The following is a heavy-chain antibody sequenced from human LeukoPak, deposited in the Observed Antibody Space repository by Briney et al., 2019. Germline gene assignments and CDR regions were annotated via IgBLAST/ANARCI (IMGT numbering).Heavy chain of an antibody. J-gene: IGHJ4*02. CDR1: GFTFSSYG. CDR2: IRYDGSNK. Sequence: GGSLRLSCAASGFTFSSYGMHWVRQAPGKGLEWVAFIRYDGSNKYYADSVKGRFTISRDNARNSVYLQMNSLRAEDTAVYYCVTFVAVALDYWGRGTLVTVSS. D-gene: IGHD6-19*01. CDR3: VTFVAVALDY. V-gene: IGHV3-30*02.